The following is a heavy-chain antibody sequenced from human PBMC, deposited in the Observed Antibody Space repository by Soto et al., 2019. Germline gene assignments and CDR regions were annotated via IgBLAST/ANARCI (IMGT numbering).Heavy chain of an antibody. V-gene: IGHV5-51*01. Sequence: PGESLKISCKASGYSFHQYWIGWVRQMPGKGLEWMGIIYPGDSDTRYSLCFQGQVTISVDKSISTAYLQWSSPQASDTAMYYCAAHSGSFYYGRDVWGQGTTVTVSS. CDR2: IYPGDSDT. J-gene: IGHJ6*02. CDR3: AAHSGSFYYGRDV. CDR1: GYSFHQYW. D-gene: IGHD1-26*01.